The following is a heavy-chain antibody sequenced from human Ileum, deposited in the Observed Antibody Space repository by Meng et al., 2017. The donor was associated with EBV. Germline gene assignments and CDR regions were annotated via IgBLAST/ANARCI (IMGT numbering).Heavy chain of an antibody. D-gene: IGHD6-19*01. Sequence: QGQPQQWRAGLVKSSDTLSLTCACYGGSFSGYYWTWIRQAPGRGLEWIGESNYAGSTNYNPSLKSRVTISVDTSKKQFSLNLTSVTAADTAVYYCARVMRRVNYNSGWYAKFWGQGNLVTVSS. CDR3: ARVMRRVNYNSGWYAKF. CDR2: SNYAGST. V-gene: IGHV4-34*01. CDR1: GGSFSGYY. J-gene: IGHJ4*02.